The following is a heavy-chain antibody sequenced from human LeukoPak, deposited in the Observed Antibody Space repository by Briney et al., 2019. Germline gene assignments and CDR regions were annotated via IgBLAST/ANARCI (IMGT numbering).Heavy chain of an antibody. CDR1: GRSISNQY. J-gene: IGHJ4*02. V-gene: IGHV4-59*11. CDR3: AGLTDYYDSSGYDDY. CDR2: FYYSGST. D-gene: IGHD3-22*01. Sequence: SEPQSLTCTVSGRSISNQYWSCLPQPPGKGLEWIGYFYYSGSTNYNPSIKSRVTISVDTSKNQYSLKLSSVTAADTAGYYCAGLTDYYDSSGYDDYWVQGTLVTVSS.